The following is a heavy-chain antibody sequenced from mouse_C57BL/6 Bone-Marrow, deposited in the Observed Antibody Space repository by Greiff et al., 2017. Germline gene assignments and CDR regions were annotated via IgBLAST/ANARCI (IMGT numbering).Heavy chain of an antibody. J-gene: IGHJ3*01. Sequence: EVQLQQSGAELVRPGASVKLSCTASGFTITDDYMHWVKQRPEQGLEWIGWINPENGDTKYASKFQGKATITADTSSTTAYMQLSSLTSEDSAVYYCTTGDGYFSWFAYWGQGTLVTVSA. CDR3: TTGDGYFSWFAY. CDR2: INPENGDT. V-gene: IGHV14-4*01. CDR1: GFTITDDY. D-gene: IGHD2-3*01.